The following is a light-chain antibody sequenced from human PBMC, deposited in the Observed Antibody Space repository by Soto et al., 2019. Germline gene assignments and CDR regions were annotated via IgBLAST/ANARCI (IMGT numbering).Light chain of an antibody. Sequence: DIQMTQSPSSLSTSVGDRVTITCRASQSISNYLNWYQQKPGRVPKLLISAASRLQSGVPSRFSGSGSGTHFTHTVSSLQPEDFATYYCQQSYITPWTFGQGAKVEIK. J-gene: IGKJ1*01. CDR1: QSISNY. CDR2: AAS. CDR3: QQSYITPWT. V-gene: IGKV1-39*01.